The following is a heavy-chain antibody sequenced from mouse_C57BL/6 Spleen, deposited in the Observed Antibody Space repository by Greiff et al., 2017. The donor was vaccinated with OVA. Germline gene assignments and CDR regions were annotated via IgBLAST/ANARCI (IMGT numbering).Heavy chain of an antibody. J-gene: IGHJ4*01. CDR1: YFAFMASA. D-gene: IGHD2-1*01. V-gene: IGHV1-49*01. CDR3: ASGYGNYGGAMDY. CDR2: FTMYSDAT. Sequence: LMESGAELVRPGSSVKLSCKDSYFAFMASAMHWVKQRPGHGLEWIGSFTMYSDATEYSENFKGKATLTANTSSSTAYMELSSLTSEDSAVYYCASGYGNYGGAMDYWGQGTSVTVSS.